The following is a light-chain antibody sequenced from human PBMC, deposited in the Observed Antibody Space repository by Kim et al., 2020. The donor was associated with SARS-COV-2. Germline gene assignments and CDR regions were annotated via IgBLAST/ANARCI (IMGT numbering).Light chain of an antibody. CDR3: QVWDSDTYL. J-gene: IGLJ1*01. CDR2: RDN. Sequence: GAPGQTASITGGGNSFGRKKVHGYQQKPGQAPVLVIFRDNNRPPGIPERFSASTPGNTATLTISGAQAGDEADYYCQVWDSDTYLFGSGTKVTVL. CDR1: SFGRKK. V-gene: IGLV3-9*01.